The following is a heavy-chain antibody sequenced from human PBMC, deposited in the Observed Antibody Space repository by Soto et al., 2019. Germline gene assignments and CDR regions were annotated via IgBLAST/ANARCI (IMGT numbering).Heavy chain of an antibody. J-gene: IGHJ6*02. Sequence: GESLKISCKGSGYSFTIYWISWVRQMPGRGLEWMGRIDPSDSYTNYSPSFQGHVTISADKSISTAYLQWSSLKASDTAMYYCARQGVVVVAATPYYYYGMDVWGQGTTVTVSS. CDR1: GYSFTIYW. V-gene: IGHV5-10-1*01. D-gene: IGHD2-15*01. CDR3: ARQGVVVVAATPYYYYGMDV. CDR2: IDPSDSYT.